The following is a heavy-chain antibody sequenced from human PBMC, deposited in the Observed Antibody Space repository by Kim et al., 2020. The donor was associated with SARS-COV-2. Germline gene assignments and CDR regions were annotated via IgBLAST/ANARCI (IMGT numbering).Heavy chain of an antibody. CDR1: GFTFRSYG. J-gene: IGHJ4*02. V-gene: IGHV3-33*06. Sequence: GGSLRLSCAASGFTFRSYGMHWVRQAPGKGLEWVAAIWYDGNNKYYADSVKGRFTISRDNSKNTLYLQMDSLRAEDTAVYYCGKEGVDEDRRGYGGYLDYWGRGTLVTVSA. CDR3: GKEGVDEDRRGYGGYLDY. CDR2: IWYDGNNK. D-gene: IGHD2-15*01.